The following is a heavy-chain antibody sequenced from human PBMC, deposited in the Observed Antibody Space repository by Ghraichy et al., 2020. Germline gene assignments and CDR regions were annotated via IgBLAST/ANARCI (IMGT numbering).Heavy chain of an antibody. CDR1: GFTFSNAW. CDR2: IKSKTDGGTT. Sequence: SCAASGFTFSNAWMSWVRQAPGKGLEWVGRIKSKTDGGTTDYAAPVKGRFTISRDDSKNTLYLQMNSLKTEDTAVYYCTTETYSGSPPPYHTSYYFDYWGQGTLVTVSS. V-gene: IGHV3-15*01. D-gene: IGHD1-26*01. J-gene: IGHJ4*02. CDR3: TTETYSGSPPPYHTSYYFDY.